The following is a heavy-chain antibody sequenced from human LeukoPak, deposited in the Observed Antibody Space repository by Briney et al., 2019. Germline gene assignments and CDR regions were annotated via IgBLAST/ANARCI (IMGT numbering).Heavy chain of an antibody. CDR1: GFTFSSYG. CDR3: AKALYGSSMDV. CDR2: ISYDGSNK. J-gene: IGHJ6*02. V-gene: IGHV3-30*18. Sequence: PGKSLRLSCAASGFTFSSYGMHWVRQAPGKGLEWVAVISYDGSNKYYADSVKGRFTISRDNSKNTLYLQMNSLRAEDTALYYCAKALYGSSMDVWGQGTTVTVSS. D-gene: IGHD3-10*01.